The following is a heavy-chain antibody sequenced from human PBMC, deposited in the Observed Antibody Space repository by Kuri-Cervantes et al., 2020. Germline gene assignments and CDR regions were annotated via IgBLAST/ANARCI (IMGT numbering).Heavy chain of an antibody. CDR3: ARHFAGYSYGEGWFDP. J-gene: IGHJ5*02. Sequence: SETLSLTCASSGGSFSSSNWWSWVRQPPGKGLEWIGEIYHSGSTYYNPSLKSRVTISVDTSKNQFSLKLSSVTAADTAVYYCARHFAGYSYGEGWFDPWGQGTLVTVSS. D-gene: IGHD5-18*01. V-gene: IGHV4-4*02. CDR1: GGSFSSSNW. CDR2: IYHSGST.